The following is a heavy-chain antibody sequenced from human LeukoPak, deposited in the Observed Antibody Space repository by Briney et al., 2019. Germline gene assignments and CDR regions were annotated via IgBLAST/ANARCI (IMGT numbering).Heavy chain of an antibody. CDR1: GGSISSSNW. Sequence: SETLSLTCAVSGGSISSSNWWSWVRPPPGKGLEWIGEIYHSGSTNYNPSLKSRVTISVDKSKNQFSLKLSSVTAADTAVYYCAKASVGARFFAPWGQGTLVTVSS. CDR2: IYHSGST. J-gene: IGHJ5*02. CDR3: AKASVGARFFAP. V-gene: IGHV4-4*02. D-gene: IGHD1-26*01.